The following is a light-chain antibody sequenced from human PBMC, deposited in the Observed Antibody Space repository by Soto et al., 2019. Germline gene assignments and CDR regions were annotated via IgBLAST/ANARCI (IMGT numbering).Light chain of an antibody. V-gene: IGKV1-12*01. CDR1: QGISSC. CDR2: AAS. J-gene: IGKJ4*01. CDR3: QQNNCFPLT. Sequence: DLQMTQSPSSVSASVGDRVTITCRASQGISSCLAWYQQQPGKAPKLLIYAASSLQRAVPSRFSGSGSGASFTRTIGSLQPEEVATDYWQQNNCFPLTSGGGTKVEIK.